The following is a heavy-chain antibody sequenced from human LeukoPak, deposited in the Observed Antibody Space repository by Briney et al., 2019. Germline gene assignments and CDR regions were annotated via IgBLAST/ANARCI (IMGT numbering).Heavy chain of an antibody. CDR3: ARHPPRDGSAFDY. J-gene: IGHJ4*02. CDR1: GGSISSGSYY. CDR2: IYYSGTT. Sequence: SETLSLTCTVSGGSISSGSYYWGWIRQPPGKGLEWIASIYYSGTTFYSLSLKSRVTISVDTSKNQLSLKLGSVTAADTAVYYCARHPPRDGSAFDYWGQGTLVTVSS. V-gene: IGHV4-39*01.